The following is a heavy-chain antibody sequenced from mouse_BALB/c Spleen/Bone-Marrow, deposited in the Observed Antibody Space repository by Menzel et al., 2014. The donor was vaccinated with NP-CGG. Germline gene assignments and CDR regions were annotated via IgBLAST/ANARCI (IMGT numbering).Heavy chain of an antibody. D-gene: IGHD1-2*01. CDR1: GYTFTSSW. CDR3: ARSTTATYFDV. CDR2: IHPNSGNT. V-gene: IGHV1S130*01. J-gene: IGHJ1*01. Sequence: VQLQQSGSVLVRPGASVKLSCKASGYTFTSSWMHWAKQRPGQGLEWIAEIHPNSGNTNYNEKFKGKATLTVDTSSSTAYVDLSSLTSEDSAVYYCARSTTATYFDVWGAGTTVTVSS.